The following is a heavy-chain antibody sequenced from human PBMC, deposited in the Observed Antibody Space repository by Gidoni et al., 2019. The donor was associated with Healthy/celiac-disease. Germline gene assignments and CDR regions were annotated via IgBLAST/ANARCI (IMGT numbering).Heavy chain of an antibody. D-gene: IGHD1-26*01. J-gene: IGHJ6*02. CDR2: IIPIFGTA. V-gene: IGHV1-69*06. Sequence: QVQLVQSGAEVKKPGSSVKVSCKASGGTFSSYAISWVRQAPGQGLEWMGGIIPIFGTANYAQKFQGRVTITADKSTSTAYMELSSLRSEDTAVYYCARDGVGATTHLYYYYYGMDVWGQGTTVTVSS. CDR3: ARDGVGATTHLYYYYYGMDV. CDR1: GGTFSSYA.